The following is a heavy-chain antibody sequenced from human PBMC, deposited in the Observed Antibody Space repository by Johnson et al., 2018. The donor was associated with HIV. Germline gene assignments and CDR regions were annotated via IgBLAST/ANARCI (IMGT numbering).Heavy chain of an antibody. CDR3: AKDQTDYGCNSVKKDAFDI. J-gene: IGHJ3*02. CDR1: GFTFGSYA. Sequence: MLLVESGGGLVQPGGSLRLSCAASGFTFGSYAMSWVRQAPGKGLEWVSIISGSGGRTYYADSVKGRFTISRDNSKNTLYLQMNSLRAEDTAVYYCAKDQTDYGCNSVKKDAFDIWGQGTMVTVSS. V-gene: IGHV3-23*04. CDR2: ISGSGGRT. D-gene: IGHD4-23*01.